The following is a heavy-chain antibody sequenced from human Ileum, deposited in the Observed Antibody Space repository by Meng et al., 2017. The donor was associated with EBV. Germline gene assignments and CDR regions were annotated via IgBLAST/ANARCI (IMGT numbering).Heavy chain of an antibody. V-gene: IGHV4-4*02. CDR2: IYHSGST. Sequence: QGKLQEWGPGLVKPSGTVSLSCAVSGDSISSNNWRSWVRQPPGKGLEWIGEIYHSGSTNYNPSFKSRVTMSVDKSKNQISLNLSSVTAADTAVYYCASGRDYAWHSWGRGTLVTVSS. J-gene: IGHJ4*02. D-gene: IGHD4-17*01. CDR1: GDSISSNNW. CDR3: ASGRDYAWHS.